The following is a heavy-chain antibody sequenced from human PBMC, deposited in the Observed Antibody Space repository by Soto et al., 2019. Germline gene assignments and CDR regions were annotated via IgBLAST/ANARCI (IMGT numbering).Heavy chain of an antibody. V-gene: IGHV4-59*01. J-gene: IGHJ4*02. CDR1: GGSISSYY. CDR2: IYYSGST. D-gene: IGHD1-20*01. Sequence: PSETLSLTCTVSGGSISSYYWSWIRQPPGKGLEWIGYIYYSGSTNYNPSLKSRVTISVDTSKNQFSLKLSSVTAADTAVYYCARDHNWSFDYWGQGTLVTAPQ. CDR3: ARDHNWSFDY.